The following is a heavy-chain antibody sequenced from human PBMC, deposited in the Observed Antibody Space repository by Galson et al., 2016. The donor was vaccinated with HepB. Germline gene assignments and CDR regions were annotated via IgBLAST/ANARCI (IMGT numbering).Heavy chain of an antibody. J-gene: IGHJ1*01. V-gene: IGHV1-2*02. D-gene: IGHD6-13*01. Sequence: SVKVSCKASGYSFTGYYIHWVRRAPGQGLEWMGWINPNSGGTNYAQKFQGRVTMTRDTSISTAYMELSRLRSDDTAVFYCARDAGPIAEYFQHWGQGTLVTVSS. CDR3: ARDAGPIAEYFQH. CDR1: GYSFTGYY. CDR2: INPNSGGT.